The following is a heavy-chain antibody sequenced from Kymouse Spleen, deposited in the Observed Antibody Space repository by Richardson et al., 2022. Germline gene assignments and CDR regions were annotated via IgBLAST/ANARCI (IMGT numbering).Heavy chain of an antibody. D-gene: IGHD1-7*01. CDR1: GGSFSGYY. Sequence: QVQLQQWGAGLLKPSETLSLTCAVYGGSFSGYYWSWIRQPPGKGLEWIGEINHSGSTNYNPSLKSRVTISVDTSKNQFSLKLSSVTAADTAVYYCAREDWNYVAFDIWGQGTMVTVSS. CDR2: INHSGST. CDR3: AREDWNYVAFDI. V-gene: IGHV4-34*01. J-gene: IGHJ3*02.